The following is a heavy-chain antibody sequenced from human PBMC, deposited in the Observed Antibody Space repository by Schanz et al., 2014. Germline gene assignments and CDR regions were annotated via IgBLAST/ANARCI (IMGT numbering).Heavy chain of an antibody. V-gene: IGHV1-2*02. J-gene: IGHJ2*01. CDR3: ARDVGRPGHFWYFDL. D-gene: IGHD1-1*01. CDR1: GYVFTAYY. CDR2: TNPNGGA. Sequence: QVRLVQSGAEVKEPGASVQVSCKASGYVFTAYYMHWVRQAPGQGLEWMGVTNPNGGAEFAQKFQGRISMTRDTSTTTFYMELSSLTSDDTAVYFCARDVGRPGHFWYFDLWGRGTLVTVSS.